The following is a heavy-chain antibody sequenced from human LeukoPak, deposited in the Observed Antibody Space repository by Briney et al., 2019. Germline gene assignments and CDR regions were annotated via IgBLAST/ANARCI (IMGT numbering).Heavy chain of an antibody. J-gene: IGHJ4*02. V-gene: IGHV1-18*01. CDR3: ATRVDGGDGVAEKVGPWDPPSHY. D-gene: IGHD3-16*01. CDR2: ISAYNGNT. CDR1: GYTFTSYG. Sequence: GASVKVSCKASGYTFTSYGISWVRQAPGQGLEWRGWISAYNGNTNYAQKLQGRVTMTTDTSTSTAYMELRSLRSDDTAVYYCATRVDGGDGVAEKVGPWDPPSHYWGQGTLVTVSA.